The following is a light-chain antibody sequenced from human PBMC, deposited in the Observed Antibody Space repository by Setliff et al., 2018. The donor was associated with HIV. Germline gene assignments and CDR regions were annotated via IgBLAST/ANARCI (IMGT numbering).Light chain of an antibody. Sequence: QSALTQPASVSGSPGQAITISCTGTSSDVGGYNSVSLYQQYPGKAPKLIIYDVTNRPSGVSNRFSGSKSGNTASLTISGLQTEDEADYHCCSYTSTSTLGVFGTGTKVTVL. V-gene: IGLV2-14*03. CDR3: CSYTSTSTLGV. CDR1: SSDVGGYNS. CDR2: DVT. J-gene: IGLJ1*01.